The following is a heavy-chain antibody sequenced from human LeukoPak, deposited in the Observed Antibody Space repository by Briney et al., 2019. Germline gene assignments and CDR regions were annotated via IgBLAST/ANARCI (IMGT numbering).Heavy chain of an antibody. CDR3: AKDDYDFFDY. V-gene: IGHV3-23*01. CDR1: GFFFTNYE. CDR2: ISGSGGST. J-gene: IGHJ4*02. Sequence: PGGSLRLSCAASGFFFTNYEMNWVRQAPGKGLEWVSAISGSGGSTYYADSVKGRFTISRDNSKNTLYLQMNSLRAEDTAVYYCAKDDYDFFDYWGQGTLVTVSS. D-gene: IGHD3-3*01.